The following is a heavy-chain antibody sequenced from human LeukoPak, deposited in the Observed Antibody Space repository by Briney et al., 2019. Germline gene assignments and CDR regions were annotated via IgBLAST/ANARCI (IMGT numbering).Heavy chain of an antibody. V-gene: IGHV1-2*02. Sequence: ASVKVSCKASGYTFTAYYMHWVRQAPGHGLEWMGWINPNSGGTNYAQNFQGRVSMTRDTSISTAYMELSGLRSDDTAVYYCAAAAGTGWFDPWGQGTLVTVSS. J-gene: IGHJ5*02. CDR2: INPNSGGT. CDR1: GYTFTAYY. D-gene: IGHD6-13*01. CDR3: AAAAGTGWFDP.